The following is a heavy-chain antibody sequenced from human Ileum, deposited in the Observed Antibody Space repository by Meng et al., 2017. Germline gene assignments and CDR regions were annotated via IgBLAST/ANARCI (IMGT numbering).Heavy chain of an antibody. Sequence: QVQLPGSCPGLVKPSETLALTCAVSGGSIESNNWWTWIRQPPGQGLEWIGEVYHSGSTHYNPSLQSRVTISIDNSKNRFSLRLHSVTAADTAIYYCARADYVRYFDLWGRGTLVTVSS. CDR1: GGSIESNNW. V-gene: IGHV4-4*02. CDR2: VYHSGST. CDR3: ARADYVRYFDL. D-gene: IGHD3-10*02. J-gene: IGHJ2*01.